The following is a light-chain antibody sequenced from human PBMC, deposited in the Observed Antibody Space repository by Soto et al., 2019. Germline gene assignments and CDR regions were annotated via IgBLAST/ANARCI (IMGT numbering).Light chain of an antibody. CDR2: DAS. Sequence: DIQMTQSPSSVSASVGDRVTITCRASQVISSWLVWYQQKPGKAPKLLIYDASSLESGVPQRFSGSGSGTEFTLTISSLQTDDFSTYYCQQYHSYWTFGQGTKVE. CDR1: QVISSW. V-gene: IGKV1-5*01. J-gene: IGKJ1*01. CDR3: QQYHSYWT.